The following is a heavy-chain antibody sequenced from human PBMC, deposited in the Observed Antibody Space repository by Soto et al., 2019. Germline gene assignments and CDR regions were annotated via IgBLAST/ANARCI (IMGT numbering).Heavy chain of an antibody. J-gene: IGHJ6*02. Sequence: GGSLRLSCGASGFTFSDNAMTWVRQAPGKGLGWVSSISDDGDSTYYADSVKGRFAVSRDNSKNTLFLHMNSLGAEDTAVYYCAKSLSTAVNYGLDVWGQGTSVTVSS. CDR3: AKSLSTAVNYGLDV. CDR2: ISDDGDST. CDR1: GFTFSDNA. V-gene: IGHV3-23*01. D-gene: IGHD2-2*01.